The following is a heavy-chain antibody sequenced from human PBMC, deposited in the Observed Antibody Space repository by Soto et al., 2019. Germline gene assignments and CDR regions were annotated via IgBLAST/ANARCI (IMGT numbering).Heavy chain of an antibody. CDR2: IYYSGST. CDR1: GGSISSGGYY. CDR3: AREAVGYCSSTSCYQGYYYYMDV. J-gene: IGHJ6*03. V-gene: IGHV4-31*03. Sequence: SETLSLTCTVSGGSISSGGYYWSWIRQHPGKGLEWIGYIYYSGSTYYNPSLKSRVTISVDTSKNQFSLKLSSVTAADTAVYYCAREAVGYCSSTSCYQGYYYYMDVWGKGTTVTVSS. D-gene: IGHD2-2*01.